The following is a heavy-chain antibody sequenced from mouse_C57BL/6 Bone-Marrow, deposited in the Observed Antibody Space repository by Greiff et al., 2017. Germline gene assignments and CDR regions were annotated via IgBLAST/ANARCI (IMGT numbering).Heavy chain of an antibody. D-gene: IGHD1-1*01. CDR3: SRRDYYGSSHEWLSY. CDR2: IYPGDGDT. Sequence: VQPQQSGPELVKPGASVKISCKASGYAFSSSWMNWVKQRPGKGLEWIRRIYPGDGDTNYNGKFKGKATLTADKSSSTAYMQLSSLTSEDSAVYFCSRRDYYGSSHEWLSYWGQWTLVTVSA. V-gene: IGHV1-82*01. CDR1: GYAFSSSW. J-gene: IGHJ3*01.